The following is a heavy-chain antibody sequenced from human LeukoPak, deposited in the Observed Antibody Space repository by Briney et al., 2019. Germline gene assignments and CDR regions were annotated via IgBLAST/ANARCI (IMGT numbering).Heavy chain of an antibody. CDR3: ARLGPNYDILTGYPMKHYYYYDMDV. CDR1: GGSFSGYY. D-gene: IGHD3-9*01. CDR2: INHSGST. V-gene: IGHV4-34*01. Sequence: PSETLSLTCAVYGGSFSGYYWSWIRQPPGKGLEWIGEINHSGSTNYNPSLKSRVTISVDTSKNQFSLKLSSVTAADTAVYYCARLGPNYDILTGYPMKHYYYYDMDVWGQGTTVTVSS. J-gene: IGHJ6*02.